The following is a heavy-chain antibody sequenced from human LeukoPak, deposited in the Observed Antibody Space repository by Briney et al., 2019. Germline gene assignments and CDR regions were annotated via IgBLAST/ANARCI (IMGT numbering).Heavy chain of an antibody. Sequence: GGSLTLSCAVSSFTFSCYCMTWLRQATGRGREWVANIKEDGSKTFYVDSVKGRFTISRDNAQNSLYLQKNRLRAEDTAVYYCAGDLYYYDSGSSAAFDIWGQGTMVTVSS. CDR2: IKEDGSKT. J-gene: IGHJ3*02. CDR3: AGDLYYYDSGSSAAFDI. D-gene: IGHD3-10*01. CDR1: SFTFSCYC. V-gene: IGHV3-7*01.